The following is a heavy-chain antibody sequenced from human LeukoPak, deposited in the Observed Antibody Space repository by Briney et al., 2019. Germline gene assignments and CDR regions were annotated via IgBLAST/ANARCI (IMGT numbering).Heavy chain of an antibody. CDR1: GFTFSSYD. Sequence: GGSLRLSCAASGFTFSSYDMSWVRQAPGKGLEWVSAISGSGGTTYYPDSGKGRFTVSRDNAKNTLYLQMDSRRADDTAVYYRAKRLPYYYDYWGLGTPVTVSS. V-gene: IGHV3-23*01. CDR2: ISGSGGTT. J-gene: IGHJ4*02. CDR3: AKRLPYYYDY. D-gene: IGHD5-18*01.